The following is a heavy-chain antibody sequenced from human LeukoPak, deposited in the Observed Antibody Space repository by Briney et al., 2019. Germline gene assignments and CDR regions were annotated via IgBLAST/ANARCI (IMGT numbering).Heavy chain of an antibody. Sequence: GGSLRFSCAASGFTFSSYAMHWVRQAPGKGLEWVAVISYDGSNKYYADSVKGRFTISRDNSKNTLYLQMNSLRAEDTAVYYCARDRGCSSTSCYDNYYYYMDVWGKGTTVTVSS. CDR2: ISYDGSNK. V-gene: IGHV3-30*04. D-gene: IGHD2-2*01. CDR3: ARDRGCSSTSCYDNYYYYMDV. CDR1: GFTFSSYA. J-gene: IGHJ6*03.